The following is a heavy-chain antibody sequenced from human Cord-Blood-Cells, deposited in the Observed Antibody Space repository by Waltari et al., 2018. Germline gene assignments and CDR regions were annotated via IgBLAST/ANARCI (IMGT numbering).Heavy chain of an antibody. CDR2: IYYSGST. CDR1: GGSISSYY. Sequence: QVQLQESGPGLVKPSETLSLTCTVSGGSISSYYWSWIRQPPGKGLEWIGYIYYSGSTNYNHSLKTRVTISVDTSKNQFSLKLSSVTAADTAVYYCARGDDILTGYSNWFDPWGQGTLVTVSS. D-gene: IGHD3-9*01. CDR3: ARGDDILTGYSNWFDP. J-gene: IGHJ5*02. V-gene: IGHV4-59*01.